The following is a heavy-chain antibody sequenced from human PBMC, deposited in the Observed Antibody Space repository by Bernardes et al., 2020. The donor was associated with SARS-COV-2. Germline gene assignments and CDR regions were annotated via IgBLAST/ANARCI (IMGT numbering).Heavy chain of an antibody. CDR3: AKDRGYSSGWTFDP. CDR2: ISWNSRSI. D-gene: IGHD6-19*01. Sequence: GGSLRLSCAASGFTFDDYAMHWVRQAPGKGLEWVSGISWNSRSIGYADSVKGRFTISRDNAKNSLYLQMNSLRTEDTALYYCAKDRGYSSGWTFDPWGQGTLVTVSS. CDR1: GFTFDDYA. J-gene: IGHJ5*02. V-gene: IGHV3-9*01.